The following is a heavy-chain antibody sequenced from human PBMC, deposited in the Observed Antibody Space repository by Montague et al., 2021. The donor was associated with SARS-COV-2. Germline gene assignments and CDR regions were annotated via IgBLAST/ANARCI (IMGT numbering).Heavy chain of an antibody. CDR1: GGSFSGYY. Sequence: SETLSLTCAVYGGSFSGYYWSWIRQPPGKGLEWIGEINHSGSTNYNPSLKSRVTISVDTSKNQFSLKLSSVTAADTAVYYCARGHIVVVPAAIGLIRQFYYYYYMDVWGKGTTVTVSS. CDR2: INHSGST. CDR3: ARGHIVVVPAAIGLIRQFYYYYYMDV. J-gene: IGHJ6*03. V-gene: IGHV4-34*01. D-gene: IGHD2-2*01.